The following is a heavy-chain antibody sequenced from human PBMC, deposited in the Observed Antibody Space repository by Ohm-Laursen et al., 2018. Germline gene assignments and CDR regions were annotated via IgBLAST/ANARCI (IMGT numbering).Heavy chain of an antibody. CDR1: GLFFSSYA. CDR3: AKRGGSSQGREFDF. V-gene: IGHV3-23*01. Sequence: SLRLSCSASGLFFSSYAMSWVRQAPGKGLKWVSAISGNGGTTYYADSVKGRFTISRDNSKNTLYLQMNSLRAEDTAVYYCAKRGGSSQGREFDFWGQGTLVTVSS. CDR2: ISGNGGTT. D-gene: IGHD6-13*01. J-gene: IGHJ4*02.